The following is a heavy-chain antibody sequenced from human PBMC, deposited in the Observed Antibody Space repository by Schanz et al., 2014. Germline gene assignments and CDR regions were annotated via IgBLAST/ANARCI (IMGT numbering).Heavy chain of an antibody. CDR2: IWYDGSNK. V-gene: IGHV3-33*06. Sequence: QVQLVESGGGVVQPGRSLRLSCAASGFKFTDYAMTWVRQAPGKGLEWVAIIWYDGSNKYYADSVKGRFTISRDNSKNTVNLQMNSLRAEDTAVYYCAKEKEEVAADGSFFDYWGQGTLVTVSS. CDR1: GFKFTDYA. J-gene: IGHJ4*02. D-gene: IGHD6-13*01. CDR3: AKEKEEVAADGSFFDY.